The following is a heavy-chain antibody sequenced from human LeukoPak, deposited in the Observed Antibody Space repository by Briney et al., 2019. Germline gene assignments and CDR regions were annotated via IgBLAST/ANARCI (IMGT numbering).Heavy chain of an antibody. CDR2: INHSGST. J-gene: IGHJ4*02. Sequence: PSETLSLTCTVYGGSFSGYYWSWIRQPPGKGLEWIGEINHSGSTNYNPSLKSRVTISVDTSKNQFSLKLSSVTAADTAVYYCARGRPNVNYFDYWGQGTLVTVSS. D-gene: IGHD1-1*01. V-gene: IGHV4-34*01. CDR3: ARGRPNVNYFDY. CDR1: GGSFSGYY.